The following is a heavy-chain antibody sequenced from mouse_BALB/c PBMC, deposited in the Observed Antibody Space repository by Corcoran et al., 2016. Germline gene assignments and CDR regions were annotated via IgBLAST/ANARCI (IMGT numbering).Heavy chain of an antibody. CDR3: AREGLTTVVARFDY. V-gene: IGHV1-19*01. CDR2: VNPYNGGT. J-gene: IGHJ2*01. D-gene: IGHD1-1*01. CDR1: GYTFTDYY. Sequence: EVQLQQSGPELVKPGASVKMSCKASGYTFTDYYMDWVKQSHGESFEWIGRVNPYNGGTSSNQKFKGKATLTVDKSSSTAYMELNSLTSEDSAVYYCAREGLTTVVARFDYWGQGTTLTVSS.